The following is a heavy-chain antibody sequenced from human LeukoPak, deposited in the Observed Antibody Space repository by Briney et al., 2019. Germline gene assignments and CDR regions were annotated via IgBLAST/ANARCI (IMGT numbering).Heavy chain of an antibody. CDR2: IYYSGST. D-gene: IGHD5-24*01. CDR1: GGSISSYY. J-gene: IGHJ4*02. CDR3: ARHYRDGYSTSKYYFDY. V-gene: IGHV4-59*05. Sequence: SETLSLTCTVSGGSISSYYWNWMRQPPGKGLEWIGSIYYSGSTYYNPSLKSRVTISVDTSKNQFSLKLSSVTAADTAVYYCARHYRDGYSTSKYYFDYWGQGTLVTVSS.